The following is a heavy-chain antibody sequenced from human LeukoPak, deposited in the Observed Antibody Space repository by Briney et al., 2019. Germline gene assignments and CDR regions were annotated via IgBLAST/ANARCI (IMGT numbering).Heavy chain of an antibody. J-gene: IGHJ4*02. V-gene: IGHV4-59*01. CDR3: ARRYCTSTSCYAFDY. Sequence: SETLSLTCTVSGDSISNNHWSWIRQPPGKGLEWIGYINSDGSANYNPSLKSRVTISLDTPKNQFSLELSSVTAADTAVYYCARRYCTSTSCYAFDYWGQGTLVTVSS. D-gene: IGHD2-2*01. CDR2: INSDGSA. CDR1: GDSISNNH.